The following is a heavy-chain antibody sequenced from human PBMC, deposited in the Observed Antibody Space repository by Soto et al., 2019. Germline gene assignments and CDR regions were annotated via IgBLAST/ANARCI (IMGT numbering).Heavy chain of an antibody. CDR1: GGSISSSSYY. CDR3: ARRDRIAAAGNLDY. Sequence: SETLSLTCTVSGGSISSSSYYWGWIRQPPGKGLEWIGSIYYSGSTYYNPSLKSRVTISVDTSKNQFSLKLSSVTAADTAVYYCARRDRIAAAGNLDYWGQGTLVTVSS. V-gene: IGHV4-39*01. J-gene: IGHJ4*02. CDR2: IYYSGST. D-gene: IGHD6-13*01.